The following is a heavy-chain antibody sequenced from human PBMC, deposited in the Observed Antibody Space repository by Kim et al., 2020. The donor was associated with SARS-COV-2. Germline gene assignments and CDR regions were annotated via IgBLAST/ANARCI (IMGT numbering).Heavy chain of an antibody. CDR1: GGSISSYY. CDR3: ARARNYYGSGSYYTERLYYYYGMDV. J-gene: IGHJ6*02. Sequence: SETLSLTCTVSGGSISSYYWSWIRQPPGKGLEWIGYIYYSGSTNYNPSLKSRVTISVDTSKNQFSLKLSSVTAADTAVYYCARARNYYGSGSYYTERLYYYYGMDVWGQGTTVTVSS. V-gene: IGHV4-59*13. D-gene: IGHD3-10*01. CDR2: IYYSGST.